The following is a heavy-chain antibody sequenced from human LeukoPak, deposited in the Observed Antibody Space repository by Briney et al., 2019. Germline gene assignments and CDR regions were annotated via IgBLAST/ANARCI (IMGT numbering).Heavy chain of an antibody. Sequence: SETLSLTCTVSGVSISSYFWSWIRQPAGKGLEWIGRIYTSGSTNYNPSLKSRVTMSVDTSKNQLSLRLSSVTAADTAVYYCARGGVLKSVDYWGQGTLVAVSS. J-gene: IGHJ4*02. CDR2: IYTSGST. CDR1: GVSISSYF. CDR3: ARGGVLKSVDY. V-gene: IGHV4-4*07. D-gene: IGHD3-16*01.